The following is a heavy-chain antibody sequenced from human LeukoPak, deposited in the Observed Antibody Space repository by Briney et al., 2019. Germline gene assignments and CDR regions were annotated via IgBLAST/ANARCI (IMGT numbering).Heavy chain of an antibody. CDR3: ARDLGYYDSSGYGGY. CDR1: GGSISSSSYY. V-gene: IGHV4-39*07. Sequence: SETLSLTCTVSGGSISSSSYYWGWIRQPPGKGLEWIGSIYYSGSTYYNPSLKSRVTISVDTSKNQFSLKLSSVTAADTAVYYCARDLGYYDSSGYGGYWGQGTLVTVSS. D-gene: IGHD3-22*01. CDR2: IYYSGST. J-gene: IGHJ4*02.